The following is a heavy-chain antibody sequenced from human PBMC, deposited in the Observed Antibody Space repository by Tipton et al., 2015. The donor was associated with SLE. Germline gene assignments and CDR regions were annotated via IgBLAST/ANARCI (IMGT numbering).Heavy chain of an antibody. Sequence: LRLSCQVSGGSINSHYWSWVRQPPGKGLEWIGYIYYTGSTDYNPSLNSRVTISVDASKNQFSLNLNSVTAADTAVYYCARHYTIFEHWGQGTLVTVSS. J-gene: IGHJ4*02. V-gene: IGHV4-59*08. CDR3: ARHYTIFEH. CDR2: IYYTGST. CDR1: GGSINSHY. D-gene: IGHD3-3*01.